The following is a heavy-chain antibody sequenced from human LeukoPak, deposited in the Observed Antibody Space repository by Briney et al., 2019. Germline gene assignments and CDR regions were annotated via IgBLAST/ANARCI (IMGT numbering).Heavy chain of an antibody. CDR2: IYTSGST. CDR3: ARGDDSSGYGAFDI. V-gene: IGHV4-4*07. D-gene: IGHD3-22*01. J-gene: IGHJ3*02. CDR1: GGSISSYY. Sequence: PSETLSLTCTVSGGSISSYYWSWLRQPAGKGLEWIGRIYTSGSTNYNPSLKSRVTISVDKSKNQFSLKLSSVTAADTAVYYCARGDDSSGYGAFDIWGQGTMVTVS.